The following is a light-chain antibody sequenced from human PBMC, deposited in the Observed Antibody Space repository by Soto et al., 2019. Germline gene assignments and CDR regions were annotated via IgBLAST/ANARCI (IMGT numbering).Light chain of an antibody. CDR1: QSVSSD. CDR3: QQYNKWPLT. CDR2: GAS. J-gene: IGKJ4*01. V-gene: IGKV3-15*01. Sequence: EVLMTQSPATLSVSTGERVTLSCRASQSVSSDLGWYQQKPGQAPRLLIYGASTRATGIPARFSGSGSGTEFTLTISSLQSEDFVVYYCQQYNKWPLTFGGGTKV.